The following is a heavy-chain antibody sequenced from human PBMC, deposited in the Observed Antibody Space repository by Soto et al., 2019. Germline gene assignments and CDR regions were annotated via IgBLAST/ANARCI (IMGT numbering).Heavy chain of an antibody. CDR2: IYYSGYT. J-gene: IGHJ3*02. Sequence: PSETLSLTCTVSGGSISSSTYYWGWVRQPPGKGLEWIGSIYYSGYTYYNPSLKSRITISVDTSKNQFSLKLSSVTAADTAVYYCARVVTTFDAFDIWGQGTMVTVSS. V-gene: IGHV4-39*07. D-gene: IGHD4-17*01. CDR3: ARVVTTFDAFDI. CDR1: GGSISSSTYY.